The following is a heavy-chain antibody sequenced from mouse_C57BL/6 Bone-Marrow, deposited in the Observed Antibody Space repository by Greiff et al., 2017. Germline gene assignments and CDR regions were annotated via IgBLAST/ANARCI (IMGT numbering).Heavy chain of an antibody. CDR1: GYTFTDYY. CDR3: AIIYYGYAMDY. J-gene: IGHJ4*01. D-gene: IGHD2-1*01. Sequence: QVQLQQSGAELVRPGASVKLSCKASGYTFTDYYINWVKQRPGQGLEWIARIYPGSGNTYYNEKFKGTATMTAEKSSSTAYMQLSSLTSEDSAVYFCAIIYYGYAMDYWGQGTSVTVSS. V-gene: IGHV1-76*01. CDR2: IYPGSGNT.